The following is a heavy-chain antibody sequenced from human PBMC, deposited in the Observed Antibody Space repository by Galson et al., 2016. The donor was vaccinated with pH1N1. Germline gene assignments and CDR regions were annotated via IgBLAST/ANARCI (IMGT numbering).Heavy chain of an antibody. V-gene: IGHV1-46*01. J-gene: IGHJ4*02. CDR3: ARDLARQRDH. CDR1: GYSFTRYY. Sequence: SVKVSCKASGYSFTRYYIHWVRQAPGQGFEWMGVIDPSSGGTTYAQRFQGRLTLTSDTSSSTVSTELSRLTSEDTALYSCARDLARQRDHWDQGTLVTVSS. CDR2: IDPSSGGT.